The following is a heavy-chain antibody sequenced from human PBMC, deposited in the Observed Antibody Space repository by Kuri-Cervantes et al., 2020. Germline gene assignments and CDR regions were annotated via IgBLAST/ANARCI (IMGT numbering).Heavy chain of an antibody. J-gene: IGHJ4*02. CDR3: AKLYCSSTSCSFFDY. Sequence: GGSLRLSCAASGFTFSSYSMNWVRQAPGKGLEWVSYISSSSSTIYCADSVKGRFTISRDNAKNSLYLQMNSLRDEDTAVYYCAKLYCSSTSCSFFDYWGQGTLVTVSS. CDR1: GFTFSSYS. CDR2: ISSSSSTI. V-gene: IGHV3-48*02. D-gene: IGHD2-2*01.